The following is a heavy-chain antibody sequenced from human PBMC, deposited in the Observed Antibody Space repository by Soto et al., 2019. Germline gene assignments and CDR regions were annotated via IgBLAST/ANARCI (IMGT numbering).Heavy chain of an antibody. CDR2: ISYDGSNK. V-gene: IGHV3-30-3*01. Sequence: PGGSLRLSCAASGFTFSSYAMHWVRQAPGKGLEWVAVISYDGSNKYYADSVKGRFTISRDNSKNTLYLQMNSLRAEDTAVYYCARAKAVITLDYWGQGTLVTVSS. D-gene: IGHD3-22*01. CDR1: GFTFSSYA. J-gene: IGHJ4*02. CDR3: ARAKAVITLDY.